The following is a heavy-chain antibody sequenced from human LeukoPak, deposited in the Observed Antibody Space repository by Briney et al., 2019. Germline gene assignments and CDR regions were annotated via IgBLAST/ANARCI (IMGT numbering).Heavy chain of an antibody. CDR1: GYTFTSYA. CDR3: ARAPYDILTGYSLNWFDP. CDR2: INGDNGNT. Sequence: GASVKVSCKASGYTFTSYAMHWVRQAPGQRPEWMGWINGDNGNTKYSQKFQGRVTITRDTSAYTGYMELRGLSSADTAVYFCARAPYDILTGYSLNWFDPWGQGTLVTVSS. D-gene: IGHD3-9*01. V-gene: IGHV1-3*01. J-gene: IGHJ5*02.